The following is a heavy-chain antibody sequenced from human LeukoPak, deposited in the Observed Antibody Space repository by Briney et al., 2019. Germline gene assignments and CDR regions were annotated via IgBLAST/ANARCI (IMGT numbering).Heavy chain of an antibody. CDR1: GGSISSYY. J-gene: IGHJ3*02. CDR2: IYTSGST. CDR3: AREDYDFWSGQLDAFDI. Sequence: SETLSLTCTVSGGSISSYYWSWIRQPAGKGLEWIGRIYTSGSTNYNPSLKSRVTMSVDASKNQFSLKLSSVTAADTAVYYCAREDYDFWSGQLDAFDIWGQGTMATVSS. D-gene: IGHD3-3*01. V-gene: IGHV4-4*07.